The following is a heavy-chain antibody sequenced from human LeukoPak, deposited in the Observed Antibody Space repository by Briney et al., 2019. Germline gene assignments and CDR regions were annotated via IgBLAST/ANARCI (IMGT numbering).Heavy chain of an antibody. J-gene: IGHJ4*02. CDR1: GFTFSSYE. D-gene: IGHD3-22*01. V-gene: IGHV3-48*03. Sequence: GGSLRLFCAASGFTFSSYEMHWVRRAPGKGLEWVSYISSSGSTIYYADSVKGRFTISRDNAKNSLYLQMNSLRAEDTAVYYCAREPCYYDSSGYSVDYWGQGTLVTVSS. CDR3: AREPCYYDSSGYSVDY. CDR2: ISSSGSTI.